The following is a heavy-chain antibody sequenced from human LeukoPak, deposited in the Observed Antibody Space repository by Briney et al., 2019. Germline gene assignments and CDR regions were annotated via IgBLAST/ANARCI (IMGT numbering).Heavy chain of an antibody. CDR2: IFYTGSN. D-gene: IGHD6-19*01. Sequence: SETLSLTCTVSGGSISSYYWSWIRQAPGKGPEWIGYIFYTGSNDYSPSLKSRVTISVDTSKNQFSLRVNSVTAADTAVYYCARAIYSRAWYASDIWGQGTVVTVSA. J-gene: IGHJ3*02. CDR3: ARAIYSRAWYASDI. V-gene: IGHV4-59*01. CDR1: GGSISSYY.